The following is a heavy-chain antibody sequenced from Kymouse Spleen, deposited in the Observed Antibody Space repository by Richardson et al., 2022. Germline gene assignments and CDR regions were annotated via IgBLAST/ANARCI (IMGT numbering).Heavy chain of an antibody. CDR3: AVNWDDAFDI. CDR2: INHSGST. D-gene: IGHD7-27*02. J-gene: IGHJ3*02. V-gene: IGHV4-34*01. Sequence: QVQLQQWGAGLLKPSETLSLTCAVYGGSFSGYYWSWIRQPPGKGLEWIGEINHSGSTNYNPSLKSRVTISVDTSKNQFSLKLSSVTAADTAVYYCAVNWDDAFDIWGQGTMVTVSS. CDR1: GGSFSGYY.